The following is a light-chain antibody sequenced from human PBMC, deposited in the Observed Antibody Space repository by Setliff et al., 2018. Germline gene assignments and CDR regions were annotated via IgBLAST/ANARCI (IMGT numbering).Light chain of an antibody. V-gene: IGLV2-14*03. J-gene: IGLJ3*02. CDR3: CSYTSSSTWV. CDR2: DVS. Sequence: QSALAQPPSASGSPGQSVTISCTGTSSDIGGYNYVSWYQQHPGKAPKLLIYDVSNRPSGVSDRFSGSKSGNTASLTISGLQAEDEADYYCCSYTSSSTWVFGGGTKVTVL. CDR1: SSDIGGYNY.